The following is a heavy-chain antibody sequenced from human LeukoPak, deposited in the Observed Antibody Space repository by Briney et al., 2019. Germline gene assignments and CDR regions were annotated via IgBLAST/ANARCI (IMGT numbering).Heavy chain of an antibody. J-gene: IGHJ4*02. D-gene: IGHD3-9*01. V-gene: IGHV1-18*01. Sequence: ASVKVSCKASGYTFTSYGISWVRQAPGQGLEWMGWISAYNGNTNYAQKLQGRVTMTTDKSTSTAYMELKSLRSDDTAVYYCARQYYDIFTGYPPLGYWGQGTLVTVSS. CDR1: GYTFTSYG. CDR2: ISAYNGNT. CDR3: ARQYYDIFTGYPPLGY.